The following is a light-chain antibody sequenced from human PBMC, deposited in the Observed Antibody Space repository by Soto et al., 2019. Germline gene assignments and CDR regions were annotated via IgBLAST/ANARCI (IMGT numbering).Light chain of an antibody. Sequence: DIQLTQSPSFLSAFVGDTVTNTCRASQAMSTYLAWYQQKPGKVPKLLIRSASTLQSGVPPRFSGGGSGTEFTLTISTLQPDDSGIYYCQQLNGYQLPFGGGTNVEIK. CDR3: QQLNGYQLP. CDR1: QAMSTY. CDR2: SAS. J-gene: IGKJ4*01. V-gene: IGKV1-9*01.